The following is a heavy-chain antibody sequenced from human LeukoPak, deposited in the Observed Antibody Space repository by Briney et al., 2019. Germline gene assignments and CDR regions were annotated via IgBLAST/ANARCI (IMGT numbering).Heavy chain of an antibody. CDR2: ISGSGSGT. CDR1: GFSFSSHA. CDR3: AKDVRGYNRPVDY. V-gene: IGHV3-23*01. Sequence: PGGSLRLSCAASGFSFSSHAMNWVRQAPGKGLEWVSAISGSGSGTDYADSVKGRFTISRDNSKNTLYLQINSLRAEDTAVYYCAKDVRGYNRPVDYWGQGTLVTVSS. J-gene: IGHJ4*02. D-gene: IGHD3-10*02.